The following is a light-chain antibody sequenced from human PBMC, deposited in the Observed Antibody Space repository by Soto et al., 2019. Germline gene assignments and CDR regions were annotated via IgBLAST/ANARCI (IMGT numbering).Light chain of an antibody. Sequence: QSALTQPPSASGSPGQSVTISCTGTSSDVGGYNYVSWYQQHPGKAPKLMIYEVCKRPSGVPDRFSGSKSGNTASLTVSGLQAEDEADYYCSSDAGSDNLVFGGGTKLTVL. CDR1: SSDVGGYNY. CDR2: EVC. V-gene: IGLV2-8*01. CDR3: SSDAGSDNLV. J-gene: IGLJ2*01.